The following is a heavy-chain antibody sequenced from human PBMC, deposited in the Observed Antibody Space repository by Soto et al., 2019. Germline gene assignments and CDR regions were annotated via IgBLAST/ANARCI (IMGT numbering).Heavy chain of an antibody. CDR2: INHSGST. Sequence: SETLSLTCAVYGGSFSGYYWSWIRQPPGKGLEWIGEINHSGSTNYNPSLKSRVTISVDTSKNQFSLKLSSVTAADTAVYYCATQYGGNSDYYYYYGMDVWGQGTTVTVSS. D-gene: IGHD2-21*02. J-gene: IGHJ6*02. V-gene: IGHV4-34*01. CDR3: ATQYGGNSDYYYYYGMDV. CDR1: GGSFSGYY.